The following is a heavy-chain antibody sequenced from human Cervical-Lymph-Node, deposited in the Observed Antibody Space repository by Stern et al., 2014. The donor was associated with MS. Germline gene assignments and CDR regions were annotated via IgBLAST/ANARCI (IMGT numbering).Heavy chain of an antibody. CDR1: GG. CDR2: VIPFVGTS. Sequence: QVQLVQSGAEVKKPGSSVKVSCKASGGISWVRQAPGQGLEWMGGVIPFVGTSNYAQKFQGRVTITVDTSTNTPYLDLRTRRSKATAVYSWAGGGGDNWFDPWGQGTLVTVSS. CDR3: AGGGGDNWFDP. V-gene: IGHV1-69*14. D-gene: IGHD3-16*01. J-gene: IGHJ5*02.